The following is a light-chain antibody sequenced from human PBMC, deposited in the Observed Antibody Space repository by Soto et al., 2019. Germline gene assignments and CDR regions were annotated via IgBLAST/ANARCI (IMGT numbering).Light chain of an antibody. Sequence: EMVMTQSPATLSLSPGERATLSCRASQSVSGSYLAWYQQKPGQSPRLLIYGSSDSATGILDGFSGSRSGKDFTITIIRVEPEEVAVYYCQQYGSSPPYTFGQGTKLEIK. V-gene: IGKV3-20*01. CDR2: GSS. J-gene: IGKJ2*01. CDR1: QSVSGSY. CDR3: QQYGSSPPYT.